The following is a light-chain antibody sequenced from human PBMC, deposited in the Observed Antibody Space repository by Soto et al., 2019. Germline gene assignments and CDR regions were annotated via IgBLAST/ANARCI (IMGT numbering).Light chain of an antibody. J-gene: IGKJ1*01. CDR2: KAS. Sequence: DIQMTQSPSTLSASVEDRVTITCRASQSISSWLAWYQQKPGTAPKPLSYKASTLQSGVPSRFSGSGSGTEFTPTLRSLQPDHYATYYCPQYNDNWTLGQGTKVEIK. CDR3: PQYNDNWT. CDR1: QSISSW. V-gene: IGKV1-5*03.